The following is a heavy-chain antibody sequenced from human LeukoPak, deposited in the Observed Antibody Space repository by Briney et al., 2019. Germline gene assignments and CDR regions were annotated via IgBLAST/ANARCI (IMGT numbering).Heavy chain of an antibody. Sequence: SVNVSCTASGGTFRRFDMSGVRQAPGQGREWMGGIIPIFRTANYAQKFQGRVTITADDSTSTAYMELSSLRSEDTAVYYCARALRYYSDSSGYAFDYWGQGTLVTVSS. CDR1: GGTFRRFD. J-gene: IGHJ4*02. D-gene: IGHD3-22*01. V-gene: IGHV1-69*01. CDR3: ARALRYYSDSSGYAFDY. CDR2: IIPIFRTA.